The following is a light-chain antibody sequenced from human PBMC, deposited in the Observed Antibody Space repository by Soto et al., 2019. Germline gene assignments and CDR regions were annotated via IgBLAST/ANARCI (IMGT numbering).Light chain of an antibody. CDR1: SSDVGGHRY. CDR3: SSYTSTNTIV. CDR2: EVT. Sequence: QSVLTQPASVSGSPGQSITISCTGSSSDVGGHRYVSWYQQHPGRAPKLLIYEVTNRPSGVSNRFSASKSDNTASLSISGLQAEDEADYYCSSYTSTNTIVFGGGTKLTVL. V-gene: IGLV2-14*03. J-gene: IGLJ2*01.